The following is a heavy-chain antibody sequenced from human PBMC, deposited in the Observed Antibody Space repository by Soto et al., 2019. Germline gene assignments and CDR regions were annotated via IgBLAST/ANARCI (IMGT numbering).Heavy chain of an antibody. CDR3: TKGRRIVATTPVDY. J-gene: IGHJ4*02. CDR2: ISGSGGST. V-gene: IGHV3-23*01. CDR1: GFSFSSYA. D-gene: IGHD5-12*01. Sequence: EVQLLESGGGLVQPGGSLRLSCAASGFSFSSYAMTWVRQAPGKGLEWVSGISGSGGSTYNADSVKGRFTISRDNSNNTLYLQMNSLRAEDTAIYYCTKGRRIVATTPVDYWGQGTLVTVSS.